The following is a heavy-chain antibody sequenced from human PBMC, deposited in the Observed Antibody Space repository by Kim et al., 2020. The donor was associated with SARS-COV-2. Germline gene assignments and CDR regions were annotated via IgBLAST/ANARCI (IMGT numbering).Heavy chain of an antibody. D-gene: IGHD2-15*01. V-gene: IGHV4-59*13. CDR1: GGSITGYY. CDR3: ARVIIVPFSRYYFYRMDV. CDR2: IYNSGST. Sequence: SETLSLTCTVSGGSITGYYWSWIRQPPGKGLEWIGYIYNSGSTNYNPSLKSRVSISLDTSNKQFSLKLTSVTAADTAVYYCARVIIVPFSRYYFYRMDVWGTGTTVTASS. J-gene: IGHJ6*04.